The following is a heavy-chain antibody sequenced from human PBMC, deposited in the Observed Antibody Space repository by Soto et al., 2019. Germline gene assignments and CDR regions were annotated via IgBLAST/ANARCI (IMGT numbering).Heavy chain of an antibody. J-gene: IGHJ6*02. CDR3: ARRSDYYYYYGMDV. Sequence: ASVKVSCKASGYTFTSYAMHWVRQAPGQRLEWMGWINAGNGNTKYSQKFQGRVTITRDTSASTAYMELSSLRSEDTAVYYCARRSDYYYYYGMDVWGQGTTVTVS. V-gene: IGHV1-3*01. CDR1: GYTFTSYA. CDR2: INAGNGNT.